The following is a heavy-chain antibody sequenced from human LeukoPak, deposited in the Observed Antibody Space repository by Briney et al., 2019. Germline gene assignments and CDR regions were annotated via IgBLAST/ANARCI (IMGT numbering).Heavy chain of an antibody. CDR1: GFTFNTYW. CDR3: TGRVGATHISDY. CDR2: IDGDGSST. Sequence: PGGSLRLSCAASGFTFNTYWMHWVRQAPGKGPVWVSRIDGDGSSTTYADSVKGRFTISRDNAKNTLYLQMNSLRAEDTAVYYCTGRVGATHISDYWGQGTLVTVSS. J-gene: IGHJ4*02. D-gene: IGHD1-26*01. V-gene: IGHV3-74*03.